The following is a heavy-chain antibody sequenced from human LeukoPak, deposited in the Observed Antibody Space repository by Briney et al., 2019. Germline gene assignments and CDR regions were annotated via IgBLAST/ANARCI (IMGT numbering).Heavy chain of an antibody. J-gene: IGHJ4*02. CDR3: AKDPLLGTKPRAFEY. CDR1: GFTFSDFG. Sequence: GGSLRLSCAASGFTFSDFGMHWGRQAPGRGLEWVALLWYDGTTTYYADSVKGRFTISIDTSKNTLYLQMHSLRVEDTAVYYCAKDPLLGTKPRAFEYWGQGTLVTVSS. D-gene: IGHD7-27*01. V-gene: IGHV3-33*06. CDR2: LWYDGTTT.